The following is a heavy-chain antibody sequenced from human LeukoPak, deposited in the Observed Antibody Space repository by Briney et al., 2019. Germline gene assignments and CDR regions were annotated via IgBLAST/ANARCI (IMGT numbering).Heavy chain of an antibody. Sequence: WASVKVSCKASGGTFSSYAISWVRQAPGQGLEWMGGIIPIFGTANYAQKFQGRVTITTDESTSTAYMELSSLRSEDTAVYYCARAPRGAARTSPYYYYYMDVWGKGTTVTVSS. D-gene: IGHD6-6*01. CDR2: IIPIFGTA. J-gene: IGHJ6*03. V-gene: IGHV1-69*05. CDR3: ARAPRGAARTSPYYYYYMDV. CDR1: GGTFSSYA.